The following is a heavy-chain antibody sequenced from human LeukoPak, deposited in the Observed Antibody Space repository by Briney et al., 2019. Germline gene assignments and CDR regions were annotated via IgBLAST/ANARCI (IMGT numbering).Heavy chain of an antibody. CDR1: GFTFSDYY. CDR2: ISSSGSTI. J-gene: IGHJ6*02. CDR3: ARDIVVVVAAPGGMDV. Sequence: GGSLRLSCAASGFTFSDYYMSWIRQAPGKGLEWVSYISSSGSTIYYADSVKGRFTISRDNAKNSLYLQMNSLRAEDTAVYYCARDIVVVVAAPGGMDVWGQGTTVTVS. D-gene: IGHD2-15*01. V-gene: IGHV3-11*01.